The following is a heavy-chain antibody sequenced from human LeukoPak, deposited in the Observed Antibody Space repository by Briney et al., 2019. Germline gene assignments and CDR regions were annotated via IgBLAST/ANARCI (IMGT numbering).Heavy chain of an antibody. D-gene: IGHD3-3*01. V-gene: IGHV4-4*07. Sequence: PSETLSLTCTVSGGSISSYYWSWIRQPAGKGLEWIGRIYTSGSTNYNPSLKSRVTMSVDTSKNQFSLKLSSVTAADTAVYYCARVKIVVVSAANYDFWSGYWGDWYFDLWGRGTLVTVSS. CDR1: GGSISSYY. CDR2: IYTSGST. J-gene: IGHJ2*01. CDR3: ARVKIVVVSAANYDFWSGYWGDWYFDL.